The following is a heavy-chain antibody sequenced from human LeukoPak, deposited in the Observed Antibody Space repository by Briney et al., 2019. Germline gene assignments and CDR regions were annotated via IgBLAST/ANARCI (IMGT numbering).Heavy chain of an antibody. Sequence: SETLSLTCTVSGGSISSYYWSWIRQPPGKGLEWIGYIYYSGSTNYNPSLKSRVTISVDTSKNQFSLKLSSVTAADTAVYYCASRIIVVVPAARGMGFDPWGQGTLVTVSS. J-gene: IGHJ5*02. V-gene: IGHV4-59*12. CDR2: IYYSGST. CDR1: GGSISSYY. D-gene: IGHD2-2*01. CDR3: ASRIIVVVPAARGMGFDP.